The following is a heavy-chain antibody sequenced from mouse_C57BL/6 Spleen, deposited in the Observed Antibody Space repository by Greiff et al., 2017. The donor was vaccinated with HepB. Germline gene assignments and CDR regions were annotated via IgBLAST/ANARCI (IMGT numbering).Heavy chain of an antibody. CDR3: ARYRPYTGYAMDY. Sequence: VQLQQPGTELVKPGASVKLSCKASGYTFTSYWMHWVKQRPGQGLEWIGNINPSNGGTNYNEKFKSKATLTVDKSSSTAYMQLSSLTSEDSAVYYCARYRPYTGYAMDYWGQGTSVTVSS. J-gene: IGHJ4*01. V-gene: IGHV1-53*01. CDR1: GYTFTSYW. D-gene: IGHD2-14*01. CDR2: INPSNGGT.